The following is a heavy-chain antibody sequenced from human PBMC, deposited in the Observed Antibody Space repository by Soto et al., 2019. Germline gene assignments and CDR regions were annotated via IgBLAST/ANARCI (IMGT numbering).Heavy chain of an antibody. CDR1: GFIFTNYA. J-gene: IGHJ4*02. Sequence: EVQLLESGGGLVQPGGSLRLSCAASGFIFTNYAMSWVRQAPGEGLEWVSAITRDGTIYYTESVKGRFTISRDNSKNTVYLQMNSLRAEDTAVYYGVKGSDEGAYGDFWGQGTLVTVSS. CDR2: ITRDGTI. D-gene: IGHD3-16*01. CDR3: VKGSDEGAYGDF. V-gene: IGHV3-23*01.